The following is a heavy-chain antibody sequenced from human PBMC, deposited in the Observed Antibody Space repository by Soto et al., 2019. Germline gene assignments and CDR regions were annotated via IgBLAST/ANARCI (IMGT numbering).Heavy chain of an antibody. V-gene: IGHV1-18*01. CDR3: ARVFRFGYMDA. CDR1: GYTFISYG. Sequence: SVKVSCKASGYTFISYGISWVRQAPGQGLEWMGWISLYNGNTNYEEKLQGRVTVTADTSTSTAYMELRSLRSDDTAVYYCARVFRFGYMDAWGTGTTVTVSS. D-gene: IGHD3-3*01. CDR2: ISLYNGNT. J-gene: IGHJ6*03.